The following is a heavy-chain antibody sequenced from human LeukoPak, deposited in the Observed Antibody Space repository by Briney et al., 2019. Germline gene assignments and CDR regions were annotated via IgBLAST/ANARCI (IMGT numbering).Heavy chain of an antibody. CDR2: IYHSGST. Sequence: SQTLSLTCAVSGGSISSGGYSWSWIRQPPGKGLEWIGYIYHSGSTYYNPSLKSRVTISVDRSKNQFSLKLSSVTAADTAVYYCARVGGGSYRPFDYWGQGTLVTVSS. D-gene: IGHD3-16*02. J-gene: IGHJ4*02. V-gene: IGHV4-30-2*01. CDR3: ARVGGGSYRPFDY. CDR1: GGSISSGGYS.